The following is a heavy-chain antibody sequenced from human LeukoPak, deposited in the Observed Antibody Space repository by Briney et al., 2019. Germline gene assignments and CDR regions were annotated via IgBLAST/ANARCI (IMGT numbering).Heavy chain of an antibody. J-gene: IGHJ5*02. CDR3: ARGSDIVWGSCRNHWFDP. Sequence: GGSLRLSCATSGFTFSDYYMSWLRQAPGKGLEWVSYISNSGYTIYYADSVKGRFTISRDNAKNSLYLQMNSLRAEDTAVYYCARGSDIVWGSCRNHWFDPWGQGTLVTVSS. CDR1: GFTFSDYY. V-gene: IGHV3-11*01. CDR2: ISNSGYTI. D-gene: IGHD3-16*02.